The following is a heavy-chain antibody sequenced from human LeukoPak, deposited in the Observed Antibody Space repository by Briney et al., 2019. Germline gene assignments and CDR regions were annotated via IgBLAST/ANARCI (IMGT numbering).Heavy chain of an antibody. D-gene: IGHD3-22*01. CDR3: ARVFVKTCYYDSSGPSIPINDAFDI. Sequence: GGSLRLSCSASGFTFSDYAMHWVRRAPGKGLEWVAVISYDERNKYYGDSVRGRFTVSRDNARSTLFLQMNSLRSEDTAVYYCARVFVKTCYYDSSGPSIPINDAFDIWGQGTMVTVSS. CDR1: GFTFSDYA. V-gene: IGHV3-30*03. J-gene: IGHJ3*02. CDR2: ISYDERNK.